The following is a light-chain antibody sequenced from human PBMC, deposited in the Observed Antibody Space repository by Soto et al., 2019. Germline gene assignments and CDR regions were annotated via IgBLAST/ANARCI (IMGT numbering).Light chain of an antibody. CDR2: GVS. J-gene: IGKJ1*01. CDR3: GQFVSSPPRT. V-gene: IGKV3-20*01. CDR1: QSVGDTF. Sequence: EIVLAQSPGTLSLSPGEKATLSCRASQSVGDTFLSWYQQKPGPAPRLLIYGVSNRATGIPDRFSGSGSGTDFILTISRLEPEDFALYYCGQFVSSPPRTFGQGTKVDIK.